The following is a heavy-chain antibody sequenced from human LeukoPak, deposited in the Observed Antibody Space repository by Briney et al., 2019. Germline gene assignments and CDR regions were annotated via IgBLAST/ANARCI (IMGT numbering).Heavy chain of an antibody. CDR1: GFTFSGSA. V-gene: IGHV3-30*04. D-gene: IGHD3-22*01. J-gene: IGHJ4*02. CDR3: ARDRYYYDRSGYSGPFDY. Sequence: PGRSLRLSCVGSGFTFSGSAMHWVRQAPGKGLEWVADLSYDGMNNYYADSVKGRFTISRDNSQNTPYLQMSNLRPEDTAVYYCARDRYYYDRSGYSGPFDYWGQGTLVTVSS. CDR2: LSYDGMNN.